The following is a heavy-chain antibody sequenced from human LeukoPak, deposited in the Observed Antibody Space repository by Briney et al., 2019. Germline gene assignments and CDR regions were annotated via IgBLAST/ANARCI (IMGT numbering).Heavy chain of an antibody. V-gene: IGHV4-38-2*02. CDR1: GYSISSGYY. J-gene: IGHJ3*02. D-gene: IGHD3-10*01. CDR2: INHSGST. Sequence: SETLSLTCTVSGYSISSGYYWSWIRQPPGKGLEWIGEINHSGSTNYNPSLKSRVTISVDTSKNQFSLKLSSVTAADTAVYYCARRYYYGSGSPRGTRRDAFDIWGQGTMVTVSS. CDR3: ARRYYYGSGSPRGTRRDAFDI.